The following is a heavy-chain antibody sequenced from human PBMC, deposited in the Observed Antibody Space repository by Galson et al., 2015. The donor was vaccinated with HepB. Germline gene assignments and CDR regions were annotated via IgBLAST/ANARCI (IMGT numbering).Heavy chain of an antibody. D-gene: IGHD3-22*01. CDR3: ARGYYDSSGSSHDYFDY. V-gene: IGHV3-64*01. Sequence: CAASGFTFSSYAMHWVRQAPGKGLEYVSAISSNGGSTYYANSVKGRFTISRDNSKNTLYLQMGNLRAEDMAVYYCARGYYDSSGSSHDYFDYWGQGTLVTVSS. CDR1: GFTFSSYA. J-gene: IGHJ4*02. CDR2: ISSNGGST.